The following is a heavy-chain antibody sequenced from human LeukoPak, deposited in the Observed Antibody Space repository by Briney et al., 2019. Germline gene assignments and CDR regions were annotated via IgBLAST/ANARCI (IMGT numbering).Heavy chain of an antibody. Sequence: ASVKVSCKASGYTFTSYDINWVRQATGQGLEWMGWMNPNSGNTGYAQKFQGRVTMTRNTSISTAYMELSSLRSEDTAVYYCARDNYNILTGYVRYAFDIWGRGTMVTVSS. V-gene: IGHV1-8*01. D-gene: IGHD3-9*01. J-gene: IGHJ3*02. CDR3: ARDNYNILTGYVRYAFDI. CDR2: MNPNSGNT. CDR1: GYTFTSYD.